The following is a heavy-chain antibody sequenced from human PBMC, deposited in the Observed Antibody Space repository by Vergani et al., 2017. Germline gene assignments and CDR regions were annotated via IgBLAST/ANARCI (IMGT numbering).Heavy chain of an antibody. CDR1: GGSISSYY. J-gene: IGHJ3*02. CDR2: IYSTGST. Sequence: QVQLQESGPGLVKPSETLSLTCTVSGGSISSYYWSWIRQPPGKGLEWIGYIYSTGSTNYNPSLNSRVTISRDNSKNTLFLHMNSLRPEDTAVYYCAKVGRSEVAGTFGAFDIWGQGTMVTVSS. D-gene: IGHD6-19*01. CDR3: AKVGRSEVAGTFGAFDI. V-gene: IGHV4-4*08.